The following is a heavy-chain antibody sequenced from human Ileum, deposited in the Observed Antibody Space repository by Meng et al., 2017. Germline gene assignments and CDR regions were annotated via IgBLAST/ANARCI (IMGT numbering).Heavy chain of an antibody. J-gene: IGHJ3*02. D-gene: IGHD1-26*01. V-gene: IGHV3-21*01. CDR1: GFMVNNFD. CDR2: IGTSDSYI. Sequence: GESLKISCSASGFMVNNFDMTWVLQAPGKGLEWVSSIGTSDSYIYFATSVRSRFTISRDNARNSLYLQMTSLRADDTALYYCAISGGTLRAPDDFDIWGRGTMVTVSS. CDR3: AISGGTLRAPDDFDI.